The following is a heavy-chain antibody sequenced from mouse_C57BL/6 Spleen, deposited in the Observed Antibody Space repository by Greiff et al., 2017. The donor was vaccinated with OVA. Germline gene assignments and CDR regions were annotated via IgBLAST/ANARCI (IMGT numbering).Heavy chain of an antibody. CDR2: IYPGSGNT. CDR1: GYSFTSYY. D-gene: IGHD2-4*01. CDR3: ASRGDYDGYYFDY. Sequence: VQLQQSGPELVKPGASVKISCKASGYSFTSYYIHWVKQRPGQGLEWIGWIYPGSGNTKYNEKFKGKATLTADTSSSTAYMQLSSLTSEDSAVYYCASRGDYDGYYFDYWGQGTTLTVSS. V-gene: IGHV1-66*01. J-gene: IGHJ2*01.